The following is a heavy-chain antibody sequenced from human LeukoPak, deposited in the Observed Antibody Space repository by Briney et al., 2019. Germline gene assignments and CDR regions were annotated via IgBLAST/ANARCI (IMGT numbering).Heavy chain of an antibody. CDR2: IQYDGSSE. CDR3: AKDQTSSYCPDY. D-gene: IGHD3-10*01. Sequence: PGGSLRLSCATSGFTFSSYAMHWVRQAPGKGLEWVSVIQYDGSSEFYAASVRGRFTISRDNSKNTLFLQMNTLTTEDTAVYYCAKDQTSSYCPDYWGQGTLVTVSS. CDR1: GFTFSSYA. J-gene: IGHJ4*02. V-gene: IGHV3-30*02.